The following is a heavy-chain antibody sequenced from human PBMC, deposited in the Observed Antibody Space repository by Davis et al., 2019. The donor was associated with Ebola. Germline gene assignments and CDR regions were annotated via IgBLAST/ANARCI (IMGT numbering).Heavy chain of an antibody. CDR1: GGSLSGYY. D-gene: IGHD5-24*01. Sequence: SETLSLTCAVYGGSLSGYYWSWIRQSPGEGLEWIGEINYGGGTKYNPSLKSRVIISVDTSKNQFSLEVRSVTAADTAFYYCVRGSDAYKTGYWGQGTLVTVSS. V-gene: IGHV4-34*01. CDR2: INYGGGT. CDR3: VRGSDAYKTGY. J-gene: IGHJ4*02.